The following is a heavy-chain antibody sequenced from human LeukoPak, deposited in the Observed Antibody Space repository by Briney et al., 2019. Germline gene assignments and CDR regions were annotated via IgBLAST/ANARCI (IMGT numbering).Heavy chain of an antibody. CDR2: IYTSGST. V-gene: IGHV4-4*07. Sequence: SETLSLTCTVSGGSISSYYWSWIRQPAGKGLEWIGRIYTSGSTNYNPSLKSRVTMSVDTSKNQFSLKLSSVTAADTAVYYCARGLRSVTWERELMYYQFYGMDVWGQGTTVSVSS. D-gene: IGHD1-7*01. CDR1: GGSISSYY. CDR3: ARGLRSVTWERELMYYQFYGMDV. J-gene: IGHJ6*02.